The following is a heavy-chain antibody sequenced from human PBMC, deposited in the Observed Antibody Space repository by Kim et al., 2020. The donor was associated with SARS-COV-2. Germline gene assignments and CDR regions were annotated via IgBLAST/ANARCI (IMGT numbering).Heavy chain of an antibody. V-gene: IGHV1-69*04. D-gene: IGHD6-19*01. Sequence: SVKVSCKASGGTFSSYAISWVRQAPGQGLEWMGRIIPILGIANYAQKFQGRVTITADKSTSTAYMELSSLRSEDTAVYYCARAPLSSGFFIWGQGTLVTVSS. CDR2: IIPILGIA. CDR3: ARAPLSSGFFI. J-gene: IGHJ4*02. CDR1: GGTFSSYA.